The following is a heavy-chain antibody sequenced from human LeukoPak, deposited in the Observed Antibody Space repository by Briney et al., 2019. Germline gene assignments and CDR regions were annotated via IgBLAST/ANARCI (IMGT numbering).Heavy chain of an antibody. J-gene: IGHJ5*02. Sequence: SETLSLTCAVYGGSFSGYYWSWIRQPPGNGLEWNGEINHSGSTAYNPSLKSRVTISVETSKNQSTLKPSSVTAADTAVYYCARAAGKGCYGSGSYSRWWFDPWGQGTLVTVSS. CDR2: INHSGST. CDR3: ARAAGKGCYGSGSYSRWWFDP. V-gene: IGHV4-34*01. CDR1: GGSFSGYY. D-gene: IGHD3-10*01.